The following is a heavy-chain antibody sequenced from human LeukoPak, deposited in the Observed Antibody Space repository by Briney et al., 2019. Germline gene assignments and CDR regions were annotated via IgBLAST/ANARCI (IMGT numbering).Heavy chain of an antibody. J-gene: IGHJ6*03. V-gene: IGHV4-61*02. CDR3: ARARGYCSSTSCYKYYYYMDV. Sequence: SETLSLTCTVSGGSISSGSYYWSWIRQPAGKGLEWIGRIYTSGSTNYNPSLKSRVTISVDTSKNQFSLKLSSVTAADTAVYYCARARGYCSSTSCYKYYYYMDVWGKGTTVTVSS. CDR2: IYTSGST. D-gene: IGHD2-2*02. CDR1: GGSISSGSYY.